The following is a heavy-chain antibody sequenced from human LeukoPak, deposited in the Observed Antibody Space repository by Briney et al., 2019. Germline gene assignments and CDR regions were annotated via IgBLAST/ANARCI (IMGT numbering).Heavy chain of an antibody. V-gene: IGHV3-23*01. Sequence: PGGSLRLSCAASGFTFSSYGMSWVRQAPGKGLEWVSAISGSGGSTYYADSVKGRFTISRDNSKNTLYLQMNSLRAEDTAVYYCARGGTKMTYYDILTGYSDYFDYWGQGTLVTVSS. J-gene: IGHJ4*02. D-gene: IGHD3-9*01. CDR2: ISGSGGST. CDR1: GFTFSSYG. CDR3: ARGGTKMTYYDILTGYSDYFDY.